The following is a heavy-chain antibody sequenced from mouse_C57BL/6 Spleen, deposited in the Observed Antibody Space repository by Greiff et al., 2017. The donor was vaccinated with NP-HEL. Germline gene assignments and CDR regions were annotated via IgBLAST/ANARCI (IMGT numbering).Heavy chain of an antibody. J-gene: IGHJ2*01. CDR2: IYPRSGNT. D-gene: IGHD2-5*01. Sequence: QLQESGAELARPGASVKLSCKASGYTFTSYGISWVKQRTGQGLEWIGEIYPRSGNTYYNEKFKGKATLTADKSSSTAYMELRSLTSEDSAVYFCARSGSNYEEDYWGQGTTLTVSS. CDR1: GYTFTSYG. CDR3: ARSGSNYEEDY. V-gene: IGHV1-81*01.